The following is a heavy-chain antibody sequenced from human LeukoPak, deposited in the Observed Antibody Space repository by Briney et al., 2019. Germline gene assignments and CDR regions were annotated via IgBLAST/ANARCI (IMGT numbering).Heavy chain of an antibody. V-gene: IGHV1-18*01. J-gene: IGHJ5*02. CDR3: ARDPGGSIVGAPYNWFDP. D-gene: IGHD1-26*01. CDR1: GYTFTSYG. CDR2: ISAYNGNT. Sequence: ASVKVSCKASGYTFTSYGISWVRQAPGQGLEWMGWISAYNGNTNYAQKLQGRVTMTTDTSTSTAYMELRSLRSDDTAVYYCARDPGGSIVGAPYNWFDPWGQGTLVTVSS.